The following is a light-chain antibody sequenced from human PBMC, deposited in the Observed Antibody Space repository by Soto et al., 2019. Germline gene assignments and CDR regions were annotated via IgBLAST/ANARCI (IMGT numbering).Light chain of an antibody. J-gene: IGLJ2*01. CDR2: GNT. CDR1: SSNIGAGYD. V-gene: IGLV1-40*01. CDR3: QSYGGSLSGVL. Sequence: QSVLTQPPSVSGAPGQRVTISCAGSSSNIGAGYDVQWYQHLPGTAPKLLIYGNTNRPSGVPDRFSGSKSGTSASLAITGLQAEDEADYYCQSYGGSLSGVLFGGGTKLTVL.